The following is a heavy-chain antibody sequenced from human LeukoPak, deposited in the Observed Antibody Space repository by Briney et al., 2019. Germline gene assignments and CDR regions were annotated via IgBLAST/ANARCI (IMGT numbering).Heavy chain of an antibody. D-gene: IGHD4-23*01. Sequence: SGGSLRLSCAASGFTASSNHMSWVRQAPGRGLEGASRIYSGGSTYYADSVKGRLTISRDNSKNTLYLQMNSLRAEDTAVYYCAKRGADGGNAGAFDIWGQGTMVTVSS. J-gene: IGHJ3*02. CDR2: IYSGGST. CDR3: AKRGADGGNAGAFDI. V-gene: IGHV3-53*01. CDR1: GFTASSNH.